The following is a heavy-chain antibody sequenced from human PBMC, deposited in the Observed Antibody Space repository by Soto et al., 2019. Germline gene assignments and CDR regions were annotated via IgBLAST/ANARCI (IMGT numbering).Heavy chain of an antibody. CDR2: MYYSGTT. Sequence: PSETLSLTCAVSGSSVNSNYWWGWIRQPPGKGLEWIGYMYYSGTTFYNPSLKSRVTMSVDTSKNQFSLKVTSMTAVDTAVYFCATLQAGARGRGYWGPGTLVT. CDR3: ATLQAGARGRGY. D-gene: IGHD3-22*01. V-gene: IGHV4-28*01. CDR1: GSSVNSNYW. J-gene: IGHJ4*01.